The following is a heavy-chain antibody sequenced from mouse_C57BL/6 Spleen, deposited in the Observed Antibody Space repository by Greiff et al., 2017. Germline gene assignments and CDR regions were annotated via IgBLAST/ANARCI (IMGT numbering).Heavy chain of an antibody. Sequence: VQRVESGPGLVQPSQSLSITCTVSGFSLTSYGVHWVRQSPGKGLEWLGVIWSGGSTDYNAAFISRLSISKDNSKSQVFFKMNSLQADDTAIYYCARKDSSGLDYWGQGTTLTVSS. J-gene: IGHJ2*01. D-gene: IGHD3-2*02. CDR2: IWSGGST. V-gene: IGHV2-2*01. CDR1: GFSLTSYG. CDR3: ARKDSSGLDY.